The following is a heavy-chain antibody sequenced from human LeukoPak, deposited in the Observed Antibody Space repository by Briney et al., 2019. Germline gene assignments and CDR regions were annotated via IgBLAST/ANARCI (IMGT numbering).Heavy chain of an antibody. V-gene: IGHV4-31*03. J-gene: IGHJ4*02. D-gene: IGHD3-22*01. CDR2: IYYSGST. CDR1: GGSISSGGYY. CDR3: ARVGGSSGYFVPTKN. Sequence: PSETLSLTCTVSGGSISSGGYYWSWIRQHPGKGLEWIGYIYYSGSTYYNPSLKSRVTISVDTSKNQLSLKLSSVTAADTAVYYCARVGGSSGYFVPTKNWGQGTLVTVSS.